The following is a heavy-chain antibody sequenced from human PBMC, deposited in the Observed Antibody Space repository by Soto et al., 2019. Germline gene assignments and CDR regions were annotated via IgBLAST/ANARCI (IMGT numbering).Heavy chain of an antibody. CDR2: IIPIFGTA. V-gene: IGHV1-69*12. J-gene: IGHJ6*02. D-gene: IGHD6-19*01. CDR1: GGTFSSYA. Sequence: QVQLVQSGAEVKKPGSSVKVSCKASGGTFSSYAIGWVRQAPGQGLEWMGGIIPIFGTANYAQKFQGRVTITADESTSTAYMELSSLRSEVTAVSYCARGSYSSGWYPGARVDYYGMDVWGQGTTVTVSS. CDR3: ARGSYSSGWYPGARVDYYGMDV.